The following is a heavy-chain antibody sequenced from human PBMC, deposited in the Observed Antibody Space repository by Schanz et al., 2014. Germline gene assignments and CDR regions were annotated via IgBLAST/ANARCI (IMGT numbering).Heavy chain of an antibody. Sequence: QVQLVQSGAEVKKPGASVKVSCKASGYTFTSYGISWVRQAPGQGLEWMGWISPYNGNTNYAQKLQGRVTMTADTSTSTAYMDLRSLRSDDTAVYCCARLGTGMAVAGSVIDSYFYYMDVWGEGTTVTVSS. CDR1: GYTFTSYG. J-gene: IGHJ6*03. CDR2: ISPYNGNT. CDR3: ARLGTGMAVAGSVIDSYFYYMDV. V-gene: IGHV1-18*01. D-gene: IGHD6-19*01.